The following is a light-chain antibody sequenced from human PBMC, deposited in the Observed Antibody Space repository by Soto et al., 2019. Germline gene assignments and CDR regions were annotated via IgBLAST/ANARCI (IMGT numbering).Light chain of an antibody. CDR3: QQYGNSFT. Sequence: EIVLTQSPGTLSLSPGERATLSCRASQSVSSYLAWYQQKPGQALRLLIYGASSRATGIPDRFSGSGSGTDFTLTISRLEPEDFAMDYCQQYGNSFTFGRGTKVEIK. J-gene: IGKJ3*01. CDR2: GAS. CDR1: QSVSSY. V-gene: IGKV3-20*01.